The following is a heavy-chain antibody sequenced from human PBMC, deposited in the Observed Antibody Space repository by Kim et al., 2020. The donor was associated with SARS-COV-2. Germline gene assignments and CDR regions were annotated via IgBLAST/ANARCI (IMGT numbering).Heavy chain of an antibody. Sequence: SETLSLTCAVYGGPFSGYYWSWIRQSPGKGLEWIGEINNGGSTNYNASLKSRVTISVDTSKNHFSLNLTSVTAADTAVYYCARGRVIIRNYYYYYMDGWG. CDR1: GGPFSGYY. D-gene: IGHD3-9*01. V-gene: IGHV4-34*01. CDR3: ARGRVIIRNYYYYYMDG. CDR2: INNGGST. J-gene: IGHJ6*03.